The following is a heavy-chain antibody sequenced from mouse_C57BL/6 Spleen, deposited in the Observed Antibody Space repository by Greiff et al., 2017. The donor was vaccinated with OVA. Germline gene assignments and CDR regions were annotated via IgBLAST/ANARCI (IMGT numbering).Heavy chain of an antibody. Sequence: EVKLMESGPGLVKPSQSLSLTCSVTGYSITSGYYWNWIRQFPGNKLEWMGYISYDGSNNYNPSLKNRISITRDTSKNQFFLKLNSGTTEDTATYYCARGGDGPFYYAMDYWGQGTSVTVTS. V-gene: IGHV3-6*01. CDR2: ISYDGSN. J-gene: IGHJ4*01. D-gene: IGHD2-3*01. CDR1: GYSITSGYY. CDR3: ARGGDGPFYYAMDY.